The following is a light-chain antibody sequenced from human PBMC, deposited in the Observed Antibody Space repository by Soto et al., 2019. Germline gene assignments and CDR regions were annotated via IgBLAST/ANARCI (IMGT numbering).Light chain of an antibody. Sequence: DIVMTQSPDSLAVSLGERATINCKSSQSVLFTSNNRNYMSWYQQKPGQSPALIIYWASTRESGVPDRFSGSGSGTTFTLTINNVQAEDVAVYYFQQFYNVPQTFGQGTKLEIK. CDR3: QQFYNVPQT. J-gene: IGKJ2*01. CDR1: QSVLFTSNNRNY. V-gene: IGKV4-1*01. CDR2: WAS.